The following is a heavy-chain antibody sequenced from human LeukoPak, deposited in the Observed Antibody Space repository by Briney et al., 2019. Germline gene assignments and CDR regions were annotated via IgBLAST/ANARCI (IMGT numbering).Heavy chain of an antibody. J-gene: IGHJ3*02. V-gene: IGHV4-59*12. CDR3: ARESYYDSSGYSHDAFDI. Sequence: SETLSLTCTVSGGSISSYYWSWTRQPPGKGGEWIGYIYYSGSTNYNPSLKSRVTISVDTSKNQFSLKLNSVTAADTAVYYCARESYYDSSGYSHDAFDIWGQGTMVTVSS. CDR1: GGSISSYY. CDR2: IYYSGST. D-gene: IGHD3-22*01.